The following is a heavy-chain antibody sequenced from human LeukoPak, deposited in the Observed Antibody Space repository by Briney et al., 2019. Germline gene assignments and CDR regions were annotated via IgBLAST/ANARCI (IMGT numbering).Heavy chain of an antibody. CDR2: IYPGDSET. V-gene: IGHV5-51*01. J-gene: IGHJ3*02. CDR1: GYTFATYW. CDR3: ARHDITVFNQDI. D-gene: IGHD3-16*01. Sequence: GESLKISCTGSGYTFATYWIGWVRQTPAKGLEWMGIIYPGDSETGYSPSFRGQVTISADKSISTAYLQWSSLKASDTAMYYCARHDITVFNQDIWGQGTMVIVSS.